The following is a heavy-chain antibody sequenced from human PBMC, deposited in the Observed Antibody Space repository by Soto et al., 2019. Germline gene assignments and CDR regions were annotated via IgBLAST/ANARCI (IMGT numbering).Heavy chain of an antibody. J-gene: IGHJ6*02. D-gene: IGHD6-13*01. CDR2: INAGNGNT. Sequence: ASVKVSCKASGYTFTSYAMHWVRQAPGQRLEWMGWINAGNGNTKYSQKLQGRVTITRDTSASTAYMELSSLRSEDTAVYYCASWAAAGTTNYYYYYYGMDVWGQGTTVTVSS. CDR3: ASWAAAGTTNYYYYYYGMDV. V-gene: IGHV1-3*01. CDR1: GYTFTSYA.